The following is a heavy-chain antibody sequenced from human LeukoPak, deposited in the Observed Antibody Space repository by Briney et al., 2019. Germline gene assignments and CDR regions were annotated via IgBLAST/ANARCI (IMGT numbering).Heavy chain of an antibody. J-gene: IGHJ4*02. Sequence: PGGSLRLSCAASGFTFSDSYMTWIRQAPGNGLEGVSYISGSGGTISYADSVKGRFTISRDNAKNSLYLQLHSLRAEDTAVYYCARVGVIAAAGTYDYWGQGTLVTVSS. CDR2: ISGSGGTI. CDR1: GFTFSDSY. D-gene: IGHD6-13*01. V-gene: IGHV3-11*01. CDR3: ARVGVIAAAGTYDY.